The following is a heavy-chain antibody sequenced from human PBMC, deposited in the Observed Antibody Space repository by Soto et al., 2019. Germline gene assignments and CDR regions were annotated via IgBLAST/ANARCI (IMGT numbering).Heavy chain of an antibody. D-gene: IGHD1-1*01. Sequence: SETLSLTCSVSGFAISRGCYWSWVRQPPGKGLEWIGSIYPSVSSYHNPSLATRLRLSIDTSKNQFTLNLTSVTAADTALYFCAREKVGTTFFDNWGQGIQVTVSS. V-gene: IGHV4-38-2*02. J-gene: IGHJ4*02. CDR3: AREKVGTTFFDN. CDR2: IYPSVSS. CDR1: GFAISRGCY.